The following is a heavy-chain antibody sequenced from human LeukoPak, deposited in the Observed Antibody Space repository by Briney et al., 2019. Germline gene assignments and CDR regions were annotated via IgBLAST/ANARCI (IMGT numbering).Heavy chain of an antibody. CDR2: ISGSGGST. Sequence: GGSLRLSCAASGFTFSSYAMSWVRQAPGKGLEWASAISGSGGSTYYADSVKGRFTISRDNSKNTLYLQMNSLRAEDTAVYYCAKYQSGLLRGVHFDYWGQGTLVTVSS. D-gene: IGHD2-2*01. CDR1: GFTFSSYA. CDR3: AKYQSGLLRGVHFDY. J-gene: IGHJ4*02. V-gene: IGHV3-23*01.